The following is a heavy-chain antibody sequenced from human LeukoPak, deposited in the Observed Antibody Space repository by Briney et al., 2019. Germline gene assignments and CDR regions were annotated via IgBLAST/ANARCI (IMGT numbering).Heavy chain of an antibody. Sequence: SETLSLTCTVSGGSISSHYWSWIRQPPGKGLEWIGYIYYSGSTNYNPSLKGRVTMSVDTSKNQFSLRLSSVTAADTAVYYYARGYDVPNYFDYWGQGTLVTVSS. CDR1: GGSISSHY. CDR2: IYYSGST. J-gene: IGHJ4*02. CDR3: ARGYDVPNYFDY. D-gene: IGHD2-2*01. V-gene: IGHV4-59*11.